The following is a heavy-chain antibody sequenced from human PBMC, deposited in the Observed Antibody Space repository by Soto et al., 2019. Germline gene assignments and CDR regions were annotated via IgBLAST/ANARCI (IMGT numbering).Heavy chain of an antibody. CDR1: GGSISNYY. J-gene: IGHJ5*02. V-gene: IGHV4-59*01. D-gene: IGHD4-17*01. Sequence: QVQLQESGPGVVKPSETLSLTCTVSGGSISNYYWTWIRQPPGKGLQWIGYIYYSGTTNYNPSLKSRVTISVDTSKNQFSLKLSSVTAADTAAYYCAKLPWADYGGIFDPWGQGTLVTVST. CDR2: IYYSGTT. CDR3: AKLPWADYGGIFDP.